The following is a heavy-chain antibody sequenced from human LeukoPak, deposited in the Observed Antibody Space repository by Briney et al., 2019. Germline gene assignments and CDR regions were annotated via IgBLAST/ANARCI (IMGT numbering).Heavy chain of an antibody. V-gene: IGHV4-39*01. CDR2: IYYSGST. CDR3: ARSNRYYDILTGYLVYNWFDP. Sequence: PSETLSLTCTVSGGSISSSSYYWGWIRQPPGKGLEWIGSIYYSGSTYYNPSLKSRVTISVDTSKNQFSLKLSSVTAADTAVYYCARSNRYYDILTGYLVYNWFDPWGQGTLVTVSS. CDR1: GGSISSSSYY. J-gene: IGHJ5*02. D-gene: IGHD3-9*01.